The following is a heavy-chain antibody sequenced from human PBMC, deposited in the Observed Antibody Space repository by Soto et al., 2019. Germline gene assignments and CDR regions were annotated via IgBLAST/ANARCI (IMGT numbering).Heavy chain of an antibody. D-gene: IGHD6-25*01. Sequence: GSLRLSCAASGFTFNTYIMSWVRQAPGKGLEWVSSISISSKYIFYADSVKGRFTISRDNAENSLYLQMNSLRAEDTAVYYCARMKAAAGTGTNFYSYGMDVWGQGT. CDR1: GFTFNTYI. J-gene: IGHJ6*02. CDR2: ISISSKYI. V-gene: IGHV3-21*01. CDR3: ARMKAAAGTGTNFYSYGMDV.